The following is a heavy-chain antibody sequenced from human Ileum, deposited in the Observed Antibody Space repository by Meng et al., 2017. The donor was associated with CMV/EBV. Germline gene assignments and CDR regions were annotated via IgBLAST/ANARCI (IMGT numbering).Heavy chain of an antibody. D-gene: IGHD3-22*01. Sequence: CAVYGASLSDYCWNWIHQPPGKGLEWIGEINHSGSTNYKPSLKSRVTISLDTSKNQFSLKLRSVTAADTAFYYCARATRNYDSSGYVYWGQGTLVTVSS. CDR3: ARATRNYDSSGYVY. CDR2: INHSGST. V-gene: IGHV4-34*01. CDR1: GASLSDYC. J-gene: IGHJ4*02.